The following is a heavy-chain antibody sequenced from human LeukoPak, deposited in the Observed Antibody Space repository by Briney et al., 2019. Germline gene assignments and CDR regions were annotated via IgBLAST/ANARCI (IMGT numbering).Heavy chain of an antibody. V-gene: IGHV1-2*02. CDR1: GYTFTGYY. CDR3: ARGRWWRPLKNKGYCSSTSCSYFDY. J-gene: IGHJ4*02. D-gene: IGHD2-2*01. Sequence: ASVKVSCKASGYTFTGYYMHWVRQAPGQGLEWMGWINPNSGGTNYAQKFQGRVTMTRDTSISTAYMELSRLRSDDTAVYYCARGRWWRPLKNKGYCSSTSCSYFDYWGQGTLVTVSS. CDR2: INPNSGGT.